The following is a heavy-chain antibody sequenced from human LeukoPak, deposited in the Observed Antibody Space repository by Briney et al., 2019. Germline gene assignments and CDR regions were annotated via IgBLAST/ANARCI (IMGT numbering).Heavy chain of an antibody. J-gene: IGHJ4*02. V-gene: IGHV1-2*02. D-gene: IGHD2-21*02. CDR1: GYTFTSYY. CDR3: VRDKVTADY. Sequence: ASVKVSCKASGYTFTSYYLHWVRQAPGQGLEWMGWINPSSGDTKLAQTFQGRVTMTRDASITTAYLELSSLRSDDTAIFSCVRDKVTADYWGQGTLVTVSS. CDR2: INPSSGDT.